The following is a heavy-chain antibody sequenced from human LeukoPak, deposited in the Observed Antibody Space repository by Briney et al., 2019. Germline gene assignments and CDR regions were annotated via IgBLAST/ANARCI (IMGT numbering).Heavy chain of an antibody. Sequence: GGALTLSRPASLFTLSSSYMSWVGQAPGKGLEWVAVIYSDGRTYSAESVKGRFTISRDTSMNTLYLQMNSLRVEDTAVYYCARNLGFYGSGSSFYWGQGTLVTVSS. J-gene: IGHJ4*02. CDR1: LFTLSSSY. CDR3: ARNLGFYGSGSSFY. D-gene: IGHD3-10*01. CDR2: IYSDGRT. V-gene: IGHV3-53*01.